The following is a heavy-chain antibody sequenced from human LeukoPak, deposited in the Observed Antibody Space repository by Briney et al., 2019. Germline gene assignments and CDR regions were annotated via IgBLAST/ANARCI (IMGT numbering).Heavy chain of an antibody. CDR2: LDPEDGET. Sequence: ASVKVSCKVSGYTLTELSMHWVRQAPGKGLEWMGGLDPEDGETIYAQKFQGRVTMTEDTSTDTAYMELSSLRSEDTAVYYCATELRLFGVVMNGMDVWGQGTTVTVSS. V-gene: IGHV1-24*01. J-gene: IGHJ6*02. D-gene: IGHD3-3*01. CDR1: GYTLTELS. CDR3: ATELRLFGVVMNGMDV.